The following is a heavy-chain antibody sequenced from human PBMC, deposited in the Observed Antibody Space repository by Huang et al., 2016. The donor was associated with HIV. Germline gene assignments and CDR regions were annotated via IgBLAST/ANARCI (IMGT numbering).Heavy chain of an antibody. CDR1: EFRFSTYW. CDR3: ACDPFIKAFDL. CDR2: IREDSGQK. J-gene: IGHJ3*01. Sequence: EVQLVESGGGLVQPGGSLRLSCVASEFRFSTYWMMWLRPVPGKGLEGGGSIREDSGQKDYLDAVQSRFIISRDNPKNSLYLQMNNVRAEDAGVYYCACDPFIKAFDLWGQGTLVTVSS. V-gene: IGHV3-7*01.